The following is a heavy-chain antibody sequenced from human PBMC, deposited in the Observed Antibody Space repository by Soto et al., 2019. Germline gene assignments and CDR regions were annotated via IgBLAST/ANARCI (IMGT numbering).Heavy chain of an antibody. CDR3: ASGQVASAHH. V-gene: IGHV4-30-2*01. CDR1: GGSISSGGYS. CDR2: IYHSGST. Sequence: QLQLQESGSGLVKPSQTLSLTCAVSGGSISSGGYSWSWIRQPPGKGLEWIGYIYHSGSTYYNPSLKRRPPISVDRSKRQCAPNPRSVAASGTAVYYCASGQVASAHHWGPGTLVTVSS. D-gene: IGHD2-15*01. J-gene: IGHJ5*02.